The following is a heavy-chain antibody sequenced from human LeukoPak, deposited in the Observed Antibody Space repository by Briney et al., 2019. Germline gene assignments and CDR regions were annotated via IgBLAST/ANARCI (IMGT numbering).Heavy chain of an antibody. J-gene: IGHJ4*02. CDR1: GFTFSSYS. CDR2: ISSSSSYI. D-gene: IGHD1-1*01. Sequence: GGSLRLSCAASGFTFSSYSMNWVRQAPGKGLEWVSSISSSSSYIYYADSVKGRFTISRDNAKNSLYLQMNSLRAEDTAVYYCARDGPGGTTGYWGQGTLVTVSS. CDR3: ARDGPGGTTGY. V-gene: IGHV3-21*01.